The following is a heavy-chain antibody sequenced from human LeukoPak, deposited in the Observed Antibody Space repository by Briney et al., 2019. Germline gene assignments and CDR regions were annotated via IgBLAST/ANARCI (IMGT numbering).Heavy chain of an antibody. CDR1: GFPFSDYS. CDR2: IGISSGNT. J-gene: IGHJ4*02. V-gene: IGHV3-48*04. D-gene: IGHD3-3*01. CDR3: ASGTIFGVVIPLNY. Sequence: GGSLRLSCTASGFPFSDYSMNWVRQAPGKGLEWISYIGISSGNTKYADSVKGRFTISADNAKNSLYPQMNSLRVEDTAVYYCASGTIFGVVIPLNYWGQGTLVTVSS.